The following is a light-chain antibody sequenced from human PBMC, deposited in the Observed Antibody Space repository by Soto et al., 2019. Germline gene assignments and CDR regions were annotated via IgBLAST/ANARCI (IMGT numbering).Light chain of an antibody. CDR1: SSNIGRNA. V-gene: IGLV1-36*01. CDR3: ATWDDSLNGWV. J-gene: IGLJ3*02. Sequence: QSVRTQPPSVSEAPRQKVTISCSGSSSNIGRNAVNWYQQFPGKAPRLLVYYDDLLPSGVSDRFSGSRSGTSASLAISGLQSEDEAHYYCATWDDSLNGWVFGGGTKLTLL. CDR2: YDD.